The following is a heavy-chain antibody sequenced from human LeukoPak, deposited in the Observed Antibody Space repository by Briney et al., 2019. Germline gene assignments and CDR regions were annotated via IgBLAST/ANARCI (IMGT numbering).Heavy chain of an antibody. V-gene: IGHV3-30-3*01. J-gene: IGHJ6*03. CDR3: ARDGAHYDFWSGYSRDYYYMDV. CDR1: GFTFSSYA. D-gene: IGHD3-3*01. CDR2: ISYDGSNK. Sequence: GGSLRLSCAAYGFTFSSYAMHWVRQAPGKGLGWVAVISYDGSNKYYADSVKGRFTISRDNSKNTLYLQMNSLRAEDTAVHYCARDGAHYDFWSGYSRDYYYMDVWGKGTTVTVSS.